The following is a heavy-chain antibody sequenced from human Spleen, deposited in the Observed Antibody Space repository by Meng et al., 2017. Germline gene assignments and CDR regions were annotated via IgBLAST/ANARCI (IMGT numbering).Heavy chain of an antibody. Sequence: QVQLQESGPGLGKPSQTLSLTCTVFGGSISGGDYYWSWIRQPPGKGLEWIGSIGHSGITYYTPSLKSRVTVSIDTSKSQFSLKLTSVTAADTAVYYCVRSSGWVRTGFDPWGQGTLVTVSS. J-gene: IGHJ5*02. V-gene: IGHV4-39*01. CDR3: VRSSGWVRTGFDP. D-gene: IGHD6-19*01. CDR2: IGHSGIT. CDR1: GGSISGGDYY.